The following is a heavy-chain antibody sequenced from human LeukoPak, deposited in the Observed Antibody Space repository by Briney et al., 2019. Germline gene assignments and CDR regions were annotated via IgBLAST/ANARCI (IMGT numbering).Heavy chain of an antibody. CDR3: ARDSGSYLQPTDY. D-gene: IGHD1-26*01. Sequence: GGSLRLSCTASGFTFSTYAMTWVRQAPGKGLEWVSSISGSGDSTYYADSVKGRFTISRDNSKNALYLQMSSLRADDTALYHCARDSGSYLQPTDYWGQGTLVTVTS. CDR1: GFTFSTYA. CDR2: ISGSGDST. V-gene: IGHV3-23*01. J-gene: IGHJ4*02.